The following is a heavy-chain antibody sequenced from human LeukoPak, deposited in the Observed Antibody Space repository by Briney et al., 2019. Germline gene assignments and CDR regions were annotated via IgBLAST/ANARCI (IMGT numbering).Heavy chain of an antibody. CDR1: GGCFSGYY. D-gene: IGHD3-22*01. CDR2: INHSGST. Sequence: SETLSLTCAVYGGCFSGYYWSWIRQPPGKGLEWIGEINHSGSTNYNPSLKSRVTITVDTSKNQFSLKLSSVTAADTAVYYCASESYDSSGYYYLFDIWGQGTMVTVSS. CDR3: ASESYDSSGYYYLFDI. V-gene: IGHV4-34*01. J-gene: IGHJ3*02.